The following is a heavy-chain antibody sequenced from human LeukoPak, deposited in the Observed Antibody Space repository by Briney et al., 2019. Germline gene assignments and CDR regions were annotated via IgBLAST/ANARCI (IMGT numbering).Heavy chain of an antibody. Sequence: SETLSLTCTVSGGSISSSSYYWGWIRQPPGKGLEWIGSIYYSGSTYYNPSLKSRVTISVDTSKNQFSLKLSSVTAADTAVYYCATREYSSGWYVRPFDYWGQGTLVTVSS. J-gene: IGHJ4*02. CDR1: GGSISSSSYY. CDR2: IYYSGST. CDR3: ATREYSSGWYVRPFDY. D-gene: IGHD6-19*01. V-gene: IGHV4-39*07.